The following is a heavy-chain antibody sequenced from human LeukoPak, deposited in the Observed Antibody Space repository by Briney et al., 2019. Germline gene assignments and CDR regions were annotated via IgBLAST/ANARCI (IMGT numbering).Heavy chain of an antibody. V-gene: IGHV1-18*04. Sequence: GASVKVSCKASGYTFTSYGISWVRQAPGQGLEWMGWISAYNGNTNFAQKLQGRGTMTTDTSTSTAYMELRSLISDDTALYYCARGGSGYSSGWYRLELLEYWGQGTLVTVSS. J-gene: IGHJ4*02. CDR1: GYTFTSYG. D-gene: IGHD6-19*01. CDR3: ARGGSGYSSGWYRLELLEY. CDR2: ISAYNGNT.